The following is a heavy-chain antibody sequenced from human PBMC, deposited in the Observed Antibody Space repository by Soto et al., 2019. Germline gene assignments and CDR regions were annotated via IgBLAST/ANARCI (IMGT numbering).Heavy chain of an antibody. CDR2: INHSGST. J-gene: IGHJ3*02. D-gene: IGHD3-10*01. V-gene: IGHV4-34*01. CDR1: GGSFSGYY. CDR3: ARGDYGSGSYDAFDI. Sequence: SETLSLTCAVYGGSFSGYYWSWIRQPPGKGLEWIGEINHSGSTNYNPSLKSRVTISVDTSKNQFPLKLSSVTAADTAVYYCARGDYGSGSYDAFDIWGQGTMVTVSS.